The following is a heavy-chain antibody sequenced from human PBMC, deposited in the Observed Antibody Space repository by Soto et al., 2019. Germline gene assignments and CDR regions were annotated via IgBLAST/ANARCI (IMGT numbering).Heavy chain of an antibody. J-gene: IGHJ6*02. D-gene: IGHD2-15*01. CDR2: IWYDGSNK. CDR1: GFTFSSYG. CDR3: ARDGDIVVVVAATGHYYGMDV. Sequence: QVQLVESGGGVVQPGWSLRLSCAASGFTFSSYGMHWVRQAPGKGLEWVAVIWYDGSNKYYADSVKGRFTISRDNSKNTLYLQMNSLRAEDTAVYYCARDGDIVVVVAATGHYYGMDVWGQGTTVTVSS. V-gene: IGHV3-33*01.